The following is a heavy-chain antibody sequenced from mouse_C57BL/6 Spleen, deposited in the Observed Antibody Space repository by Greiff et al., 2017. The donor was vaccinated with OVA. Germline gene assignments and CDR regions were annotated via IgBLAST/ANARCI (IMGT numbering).Heavy chain of an antibody. V-gene: IGHV2-5*01. D-gene: IGHD1-1*01. CDR1: GFSLTSYG. J-gene: IGHJ1*03. CDR3: ASRPITTVVATEDWYFDV. CDR2: IWRGGST. Sequence: VQLQQSGPGLVQPSQSLSITCTVSGFSLTSYGVHWVRQSPGKGLEWLGVIWRGGSTDYNAAFMSRLSITKDNSKSQVFFKMNSLQADDTAIYYCASRPITTVVATEDWYFDVWGTGTTVTVSS.